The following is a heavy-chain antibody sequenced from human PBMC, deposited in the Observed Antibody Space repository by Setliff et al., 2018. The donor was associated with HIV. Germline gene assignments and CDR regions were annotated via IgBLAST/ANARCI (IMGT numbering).Heavy chain of an antibody. V-gene: IGHV4-61*09. CDR2: IHTSGST. D-gene: IGHD2-21*02. CDR3: AREVVYCAGDCYRLDS. J-gene: IGHJ4*02. Sequence: SETLSLTCTVSGGSVSSGAYYWSWIRQPAGKGLEWIGHIHTSGSTNYHPSLKSRVTISLDTSRNQVSLKMSSVTAADMAVYYCAREVVYCAGDCYRLDSWGQGTLVTVSS. CDR1: GGSVSSGAYY.